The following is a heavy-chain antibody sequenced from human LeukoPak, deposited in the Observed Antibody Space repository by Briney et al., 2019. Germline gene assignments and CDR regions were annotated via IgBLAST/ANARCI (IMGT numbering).Heavy chain of an antibody. CDR3: ARVGYCSGDSCYFRYFGL. J-gene: IGHJ2*01. D-gene: IGHD2-15*01. CDR1: GFTFSSYW. Sequence: PGGSLRLSCAASGFTFSSYWMSWVRQAPGKGLEWVANIKQDGSEKYYVDSVKGRFTISRDNAKNSLYLQMNSLRAEDTAVYYCARVGYCSGDSCYFRYFGLWGRGTLVTVSS. CDR2: IKQDGSEK. V-gene: IGHV3-7*03.